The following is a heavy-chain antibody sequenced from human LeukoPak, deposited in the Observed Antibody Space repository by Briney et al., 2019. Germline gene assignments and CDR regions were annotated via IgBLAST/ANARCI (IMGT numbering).Heavy chain of an antibody. CDR3: ATRDYYDSSGYYSDAFDI. CDR2: IYPDDSNT. Sequence: GESLKISCKGSGYNFTTHWIGWVRQMPGKGLEWMGIIYPDDSNTRYSPSFQGQVTLSADKSINTAYLQWSSLRASDTAMYYCATRDYYDSSGYYSDAFDIWGQGTMVTVSS. D-gene: IGHD3-22*01. V-gene: IGHV5-51*01. CDR1: GYNFTTHW. J-gene: IGHJ3*02.